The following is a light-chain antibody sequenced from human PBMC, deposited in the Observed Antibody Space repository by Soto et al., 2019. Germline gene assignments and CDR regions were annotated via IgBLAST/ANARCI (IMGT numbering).Light chain of an antibody. CDR2: LYSDGSH. J-gene: IGLJ3*02. CDR1: SGHSSYA. V-gene: IGLV4-69*01. Sequence: QLVLTQSPSASASLGASVKLTCTLSSGHSSYAIAWHQQQPEKGPRYLMKLYSDGSHSKGDGIPDRFSGSSSGAERYLTISSLQSEDEADYYCQTWGTGIPWVFGGGTKLTVL. CDR3: QTWGTGIPWV.